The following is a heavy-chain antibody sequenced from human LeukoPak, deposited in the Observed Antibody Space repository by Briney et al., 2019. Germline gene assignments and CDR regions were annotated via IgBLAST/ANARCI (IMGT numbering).Heavy chain of an antibody. CDR3: ARDEGSLYGGNSEAFL. V-gene: IGHV4-39*07. CDR2: IYYSGST. CDR1: GGSISSSSYY. D-gene: IGHD4-23*01. Sequence: SETLSLTCTVSGGSISSSSYYWGWIRQPPGKGLEWIGSIYYSGSTYYNPSLKSRVTISVDTSKNQFSLKLSSVTAADTAVYYCARDEGSLYGGNSEAFLWGQGTLVTVSS. J-gene: IGHJ4*02.